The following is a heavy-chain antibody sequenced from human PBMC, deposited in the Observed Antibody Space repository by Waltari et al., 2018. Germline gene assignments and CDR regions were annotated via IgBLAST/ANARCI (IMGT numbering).Heavy chain of an antibody. CDR3: ARGGLARPALVY. Sequence: GAGLLKPSETLSLTCAVDGASFSGFYWSWVRQPPGKGLEWIGEISHSGSSNYNPSLKSRVTISAGSSKNQFSLNLTSVTAADTAIYFCARGGLARPALVYWGQGTLVTVSS. CDR2: ISHSGSS. J-gene: IGHJ4*02. V-gene: IGHV4-34*01. D-gene: IGHD6-6*01. CDR1: GASFSGFY.